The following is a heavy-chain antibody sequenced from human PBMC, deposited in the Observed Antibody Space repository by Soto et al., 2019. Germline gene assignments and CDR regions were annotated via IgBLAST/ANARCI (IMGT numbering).Heavy chain of an antibody. CDR2: ITRSSSYI. V-gene: IGHV3-21*02. J-gene: IGHJ6*02. CDR1: GFTFSSYS. CDR3: ARDGEAHYGRDV. Sequence: EVQLVESGGGLVKPGGSLRLSCAASGFTFSSYSMNWVRQAPGKGLEWVSFITRSSSYIYYADSLEGRFTVSRDNAKNSVYLHMSSLRAEDTAVYYCARDGEAHYGRDVGGQGTTVTVSS. D-gene: IGHD3-10*01.